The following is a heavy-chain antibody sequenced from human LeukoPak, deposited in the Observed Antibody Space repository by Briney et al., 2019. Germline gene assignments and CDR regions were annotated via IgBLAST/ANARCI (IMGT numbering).Heavy chain of an antibody. CDR1: GFTFSSYG. CDR3: ARPVLLWFGELLNDAFDI. CDR2: ISYDGSNK. Sequence: GGTLRLSCAASGFTFSSYGMSWVRQAPGKGLEWVAVISYDGSNKYYADSVKGRFTISRDNSKNTLYLQMNSLRAEDTAVYYCARPVLLWFGELLNDAFDIWGQGTMVTVSS. D-gene: IGHD3-10*01. V-gene: IGHV3-30*03. J-gene: IGHJ3*02.